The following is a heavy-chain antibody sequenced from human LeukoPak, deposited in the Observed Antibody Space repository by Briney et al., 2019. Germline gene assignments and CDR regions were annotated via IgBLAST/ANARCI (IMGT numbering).Heavy chain of an antibody. CDR1: VGSISRYY. Sequence: PSETLSLSCTVSVGSISRYYWCWIWQPAGKGREWIGRIYISASTNYNASIKSRVTMSVDTSKNQFSLKLSPVTAADTAVYYCARDSPRDYYDSSGYYYYAFDIWGQGTMVTVSS. V-gene: IGHV4-4*07. CDR2: IYISAST. D-gene: IGHD3-22*01. CDR3: ARDSPRDYYDSSGYYYYAFDI. J-gene: IGHJ3*02.